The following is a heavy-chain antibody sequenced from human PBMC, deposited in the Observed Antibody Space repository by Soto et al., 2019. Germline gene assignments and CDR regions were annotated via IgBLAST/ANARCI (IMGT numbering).Heavy chain of an antibody. J-gene: IGHJ4*02. D-gene: IGHD5-12*01. CDR2: INAGNGNT. CDR3: ARGAGGVATVHFDY. CDR1: GYTFTSYA. Sequence: QVQLVQSGAEVKKPGASVKVSCKASGYTFTSYAMHWVRQAPGQRLEWRGWINAGNGNTKYSQKFQGRVTITRDTSASTAYMELSSLRSEDTAVYYCARGAGGVATVHFDYWGQGTLVTVSS. V-gene: IGHV1-3*01.